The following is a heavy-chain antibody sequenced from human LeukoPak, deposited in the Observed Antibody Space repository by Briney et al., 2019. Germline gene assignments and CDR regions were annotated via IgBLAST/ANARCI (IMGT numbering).Heavy chain of an antibody. CDR1: GFTFSDYY. CDR3: ARIGPPAAFDI. V-gene: IGHV3-11*01. Sequence: GGSLRLSCAASGFTFSDYYMSWIRQAPGKGLEWVSYITSSGSTIYYADSMKGRFTISRDNAKHSLFLQLDSLRAEDTAVYYCARIGPPAAFDIWGQGTLVIVSS. CDR2: ITSSGSTI. J-gene: IGHJ3*02.